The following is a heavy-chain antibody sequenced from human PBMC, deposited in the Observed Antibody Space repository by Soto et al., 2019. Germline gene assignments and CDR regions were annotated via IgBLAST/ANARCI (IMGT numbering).Heavy chain of an antibody. D-gene: IGHD2-15*01. V-gene: IGHV4-31*03. CDR2: IYYSGST. CDR1: GGSISSGGYY. CDR3: ARVRRCSGGSCYVYYYYYMDV. Sequence: QVQLQESGPGLVKPSQTLSLTCTVSGGSISSGGYYWSWIRQHPGKGLEWIGYIYYSGSTYYNPSLESRVTISVDTSKNQFSLKLSSVTAADTAVYYCARVRRCSGGSCYVYYYYYMDVWGKGTTVTVSS. J-gene: IGHJ6*03.